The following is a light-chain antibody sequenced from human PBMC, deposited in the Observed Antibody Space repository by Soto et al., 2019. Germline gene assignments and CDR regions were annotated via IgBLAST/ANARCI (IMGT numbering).Light chain of an antibody. V-gene: IGKV4-1*01. CDR2: WAS. CDR3: HQYYSSPT. CDR1: QSVLYSPNNKNY. Sequence: DKVMTQSPECLAVSLGESAIITCRSSQSVLYSPNNKNYLAWYQQKPGQSPKLLIYWASTRESGVPDRFTGSGSGTEFTLTISSLQAEDVAVYYCHQYYSSPTFGQGTKVDIK. J-gene: IGKJ1*01.